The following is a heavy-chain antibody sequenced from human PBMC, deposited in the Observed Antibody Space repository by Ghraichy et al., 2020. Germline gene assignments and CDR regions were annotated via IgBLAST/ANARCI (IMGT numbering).Heavy chain of an antibody. D-gene: IGHD3-22*01. CDR3: AIPLTMIVAQGGGMDV. Sequence: SVKVSCKASGGTFSSYAISWVRQAPGQGLEWMGGIIPIFGTANYAQKFQGRVTITADESTSTAYMELSSLRSEDTAVYYCAIPLTMIVAQGGGMDVWGQGTTVTVSS. V-gene: IGHV1-69*13. CDR1: GGTFSSYA. CDR2: IIPIFGTA. J-gene: IGHJ6*02.